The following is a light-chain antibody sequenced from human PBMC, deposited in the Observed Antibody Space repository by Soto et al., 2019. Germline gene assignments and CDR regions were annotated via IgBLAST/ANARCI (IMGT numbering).Light chain of an antibody. J-gene: IGKJ1*01. CDR1: QSIRSNY. CDR2: GAS. V-gene: IGKV3-20*01. CDR3: QQYGSSGT. Sequence: EIVLTQSPGTLSLSPGEIATLSCSASQSIRSNYLAWYQQKPGQAPRLLIYGASNRATGIPDRFSGSGSGTDFTLTISRLEPEDFAVYYCQQYGSSGTFGQGTKVDIK.